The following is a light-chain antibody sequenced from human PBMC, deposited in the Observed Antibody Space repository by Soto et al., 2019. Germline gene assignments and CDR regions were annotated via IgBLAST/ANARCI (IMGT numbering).Light chain of an antibody. Sequence: EIVMTQSPATLSVSTGERATLSCRASQSVSSNLAWYQQKPGQAPRLLIYDASTRATGIPARFSGSGSGTDFTLTISSLEPEDFAVYYCQQRSNWPSITFGQGTRLEIK. J-gene: IGKJ5*01. CDR1: QSVSSN. V-gene: IGKV3-11*01. CDR2: DAS. CDR3: QQRSNWPSIT.